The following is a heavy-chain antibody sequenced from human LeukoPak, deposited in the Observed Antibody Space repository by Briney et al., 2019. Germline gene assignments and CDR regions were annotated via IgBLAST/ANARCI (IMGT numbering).Heavy chain of an antibody. V-gene: IGHV3-23*01. CDR1: GFTFSSYA. J-gene: IGHJ3*02. CDR3: AKSYHFDWLGDAFDI. Sequence: PGGSLRLSCAASGFTFSSYAMSWVRQAPGKGLEWVAAISGSGGSTYYADSVKGRFTISRDNSKNTLYLQMNSLRAEDTAVYYCAKSYHFDWLGDAFDIWGQGTMLTVSS. CDR2: ISGSGGST. D-gene: IGHD3-9*01.